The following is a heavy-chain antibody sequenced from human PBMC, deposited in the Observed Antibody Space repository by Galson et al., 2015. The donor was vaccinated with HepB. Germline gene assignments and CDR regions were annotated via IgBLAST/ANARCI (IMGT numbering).Heavy chain of an antibody. J-gene: IGHJ4*02. V-gene: IGHV3-30*18. CDR2: ISYDGSNK. CDR3: AKDKIRPSYFDY. Sequence: SLRLSCAASGITFSSYGMHWVRQAPGKGLEWVAVISYDGSNKYYADSVKGRFTISRDNSKNTLYLQMNSLRAEDTAVYYCAKDKIRPSYFDYWGQGTLVTVSS. CDR1: GITFSSYG. D-gene: IGHD3-10*01.